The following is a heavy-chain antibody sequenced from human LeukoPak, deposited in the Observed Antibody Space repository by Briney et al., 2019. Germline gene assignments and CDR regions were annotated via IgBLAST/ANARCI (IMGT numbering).Heavy chain of an antibody. J-gene: IGHJ4*02. CDR2: IKSKTDGGTT. V-gene: IGHV3-15*01. D-gene: IGHD5-24*01. CDR3: TTGKMARRYYFDY. Sequence: GGSLRLSCAASGFTFSNAWMSWVRQAPGKGLEWVGRIKSKTDGGTTDYAAPVKGRFTISRDDSKSTLYLQMNSLKTEDTAVYYCTTGKMARRYYFDYWGQGTLVTVSS. CDR1: GFTFSNAW.